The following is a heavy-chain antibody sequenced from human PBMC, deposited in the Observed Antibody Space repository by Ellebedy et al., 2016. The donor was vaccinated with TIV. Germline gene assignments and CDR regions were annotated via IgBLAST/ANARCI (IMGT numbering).Heavy chain of an antibody. CDR3: TTAFSNFYGSGSFDY. Sequence: PGGSLRLSCAASGFNFTNAWMNWVRQAPGNGLEWVGRIKSKTAGGTTDYAAPVKGRFTISRDDSKTTLYLQMNSLKTEDTAVYYCTTAFSNFYGSGSFDYWGQGALVTVSS. V-gene: IGHV3-15*07. D-gene: IGHD3-10*01. J-gene: IGHJ4*02. CDR2: IKSKTAGGTT. CDR1: GFNFTNAW.